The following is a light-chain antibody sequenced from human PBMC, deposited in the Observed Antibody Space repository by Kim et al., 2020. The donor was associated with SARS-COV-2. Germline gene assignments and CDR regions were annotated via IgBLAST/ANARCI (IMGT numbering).Light chain of an antibody. CDR2: AAS. CDR1: QDISTW. V-gene: IGKV1D-16*01. J-gene: IGKJ5*01. Sequence: DVQMTQSPSSLSASVGDRVTITCRASQDISTWLAWYQQKPEKAPRSLIFAASSLQSGVPSRFSGSRSGTDFTLTISSLQPEDFAIYYCQQYMHYPITFGQGTRLEIK. CDR3: QQYMHYPIT.